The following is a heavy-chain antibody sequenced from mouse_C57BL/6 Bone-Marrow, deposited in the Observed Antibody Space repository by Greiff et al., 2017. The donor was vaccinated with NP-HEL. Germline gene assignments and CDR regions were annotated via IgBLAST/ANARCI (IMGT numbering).Heavy chain of an antibody. J-gene: IGHJ1*03. Sequence: QVQLQQPGAELVKPGASVKLSCKASGYTFTSYWMHWVKQRPGQGLEWIGMIHPNSGSTNYNEKFKSKATLTVDISSSTAYMQLSSLTSEDSAVYYCARRPPDYGSSDWYFDVWGTGTTVTVSS. D-gene: IGHD1-1*01. CDR2: IHPNSGST. V-gene: IGHV1-64*01. CDR1: GYTFTSYW. CDR3: ARRPPDYGSSDWYFDV.